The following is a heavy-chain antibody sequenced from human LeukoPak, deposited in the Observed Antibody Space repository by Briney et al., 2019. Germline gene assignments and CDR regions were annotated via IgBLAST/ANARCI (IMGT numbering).Heavy chain of an antibody. Sequence: ASVKVSCKASGYTFTSHDLNWVRQATGQGLEWMGWMNPNSGNTGYAQKFQGRVTITRNTSISTAYMELSSLRSEDTAVYYCARGWYSSSWYKSDRWFDPWGQGTLVTVSS. CDR2: MNPNSGNT. CDR3: ARGWYSSSWYKSDRWFDP. CDR1: GYTFTSHD. J-gene: IGHJ5*02. V-gene: IGHV1-8*03. D-gene: IGHD6-13*01.